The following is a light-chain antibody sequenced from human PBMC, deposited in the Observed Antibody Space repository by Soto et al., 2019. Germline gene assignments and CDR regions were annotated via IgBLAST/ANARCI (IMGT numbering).Light chain of an antibody. CDR3: RQYDGSPIT. CDR1: QTVGIS. V-gene: IGKV3-20*01. Sequence: EIVLTQSPGTLSLSPGERATLSCRASQTVGISLAWYQHKPGQPPRLLIYDASKRATGIPDRFSGSGSGTDFTLTISRLEPEDYAVYYCRQYDGSPITFGQGTRLEIK. CDR2: DAS. J-gene: IGKJ5*01.